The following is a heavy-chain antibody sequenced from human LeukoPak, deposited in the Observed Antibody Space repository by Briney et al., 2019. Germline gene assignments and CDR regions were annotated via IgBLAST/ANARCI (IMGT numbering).Heavy chain of an antibody. CDR3: ARAPSYYYDSSGYYEFDY. V-gene: IGHV1-69*13. CDR2: IIPIFGTA. J-gene: IGHJ4*02. Sequence: GASVKVSCKASGYTFTGYFMHWVRQAPGQGLEWMGGIIPIFGTANYAQKFQGRVTITADESTSTAYMELSSLRSEDTAVYYCARAPSYYYDSSGYYEFDYWGQGTLVTVSS. CDR1: GYTFTGYF. D-gene: IGHD3-22*01.